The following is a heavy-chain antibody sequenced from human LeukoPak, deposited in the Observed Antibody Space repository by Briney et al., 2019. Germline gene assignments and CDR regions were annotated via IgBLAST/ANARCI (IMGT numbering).Heavy chain of an antibody. Sequence: GASLRLSCAASGFTFSNYAMTWVRQAPGKGLEWVSSILVGGTNTQYADSVKGRFTISRDNAKNSLYLQMNSLRAEDTAVYYCARDAYDILTGGGDGMDVWGKGTTVTVSS. J-gene: IGHJ6*04. CDR1: GFTFSNYA. D-gene: IGHD3-9*01. CDR2: ILVGGTNT. CDR3: ARDAYDILTGGGDGMDV. V-gene: IGHV3-21*01.